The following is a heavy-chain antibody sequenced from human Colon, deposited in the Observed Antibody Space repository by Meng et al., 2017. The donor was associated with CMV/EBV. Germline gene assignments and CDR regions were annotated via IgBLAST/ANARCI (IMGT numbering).Heavy chain of an antibody. CDR1: GFTFSSYT. D-gene: IGHD3-16*01. CDR2: ISSSSSYI. CDR3: ARGGDRAELRRYNWFDP. V-gene: IGHV3-21*01. Sequence: GESLKISCAASGFTFSSYTMNWVRQAPAKGLEWVSSISSSSSYIYYADSVKGRFTISRDNAKNSLYLQMNSLRDEATAVYYCARGGDRAELRRYNWFDPWGQGTLVTVSS. J-gene: IGHJ5*02.